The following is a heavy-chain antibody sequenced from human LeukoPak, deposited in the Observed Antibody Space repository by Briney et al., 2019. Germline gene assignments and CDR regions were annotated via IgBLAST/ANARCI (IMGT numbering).Heavy chain of an antibody. V-gene: IGHV5-51*01. J-gene: IGHJ3*02. CDR2: IYPGDSET. Sequence: GESLKISCKGSGYSFTTYWIAWVRQMPGEGLEWMGIIYPGDSETRYSPSFQGQVTISADKSITTAYLQWGSLKASDTAMYYCTRSPRDGYHDSFDIWGQGTMVTAFS. D-gene: IGHD5-24*01. CDR1: GYSFTTYW. CDR3: TRSPRDGYHDSFDI.